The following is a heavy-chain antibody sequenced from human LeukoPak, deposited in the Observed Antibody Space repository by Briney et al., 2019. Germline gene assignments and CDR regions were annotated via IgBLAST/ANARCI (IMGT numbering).Heavy chain of an antibody. Sequence: ASVKVSCKASGYTFTGYYMHWVRQAPGQGLEWMGWINPNSGGTNYAQKFQGRVTMTRDTSISTAYMELSRLRSDDTVVYYCARVRLGRYGSGSYYNNWFDPWGQGTLVTVSS. CDR1: GYTFTGYY. CDR2: INPNSGGT. CDR3: ARVRLGRYGSGSYYNNWFDP. D-gene: IGHD3-10*01. V-gene: IGHV1-2*02. J-gene: IGHJ5*02.